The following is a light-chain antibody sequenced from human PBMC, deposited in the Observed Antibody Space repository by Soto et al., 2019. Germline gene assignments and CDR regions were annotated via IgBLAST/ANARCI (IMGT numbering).Light chain of an antibody. J-gene: IGKJ2*01. V-gene: IGKV2-28*01. CDR2: LGS. Sequence: DIVMTQSPLSLPVTPGEPASISCRSSQSLLQSNGYNSLDWYLQKPGQSPQLLIYLGSDRASGVPDRFSGSGSGTDFTLKISRVEAEDVGVYYCMQALQTPYTFGQGTKLEIK. CDR3: MQALQTPYT. CDR1: QSLLQSNGYNS.